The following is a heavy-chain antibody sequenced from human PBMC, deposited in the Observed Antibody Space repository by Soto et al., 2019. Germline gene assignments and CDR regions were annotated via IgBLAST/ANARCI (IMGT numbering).Heavy chain of an antibody. D-gene: IGHD3-22*01. V-gene: IGHV1-69*12. Sequence: QVQLVQSGAEVKKPGSSVKVSCKASGGTFSSYAISWVRQAPGQGLEWMGGIIPIFGTANYAQKFQGRVTMRVDPATXAADMEVSSLRSEDTALYYCARDFGSSGQGDPFDYWGQGTLVTVSS. CDR2: IIPIFGTA. CDR1: GGTFSSYA. J-gene: IGHJ4*02. CDR3: ARDFGSSGQGDPFDY.